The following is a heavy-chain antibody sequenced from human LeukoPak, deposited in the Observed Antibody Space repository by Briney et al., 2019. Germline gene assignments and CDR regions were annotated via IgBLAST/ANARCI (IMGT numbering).Heavy chain of an antibody. CDR3: ARDCSGGSCYGAFDI. Sequence: SQTLSLTCAVSGGSISSGGYSWSWIRQPPGKGLEWIGYIYDSGSTYYNPSLKSRITISVDTSENRFSLKLSSVTATDTAVYYCARDCSGGSCYGAFDIWGQGTMVTVSS. CDR1: GGSISSGGYS. J-gene: IGHJ3*02. V-gene: IGHV4-30-2*05. D-gene: IGHD2-15*01. CDR2: IYDSGST.